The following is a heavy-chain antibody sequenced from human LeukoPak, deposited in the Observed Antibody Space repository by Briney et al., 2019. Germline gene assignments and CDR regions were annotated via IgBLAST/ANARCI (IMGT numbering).Heavy chain of an antibody. D-gene: IGHD6-19*01. J-gene: IGHJ4*02. V-gene: IGHV3-48*03. Sequence: GGSLRLSCAASGFTFSSYEFNWVRQAPGKGLEWVSYISTSGSPIYYADSVKGRFTISRDNAKNSLYLQMNSLRAEDTAVYYCARVGAGYSSGWPYYFDYWGQGTLVTASS. CDR2: ISTSGSPI. CDR1: GFTFSSYE. CDR3: ARVGAGYSSGWPYYFDY.